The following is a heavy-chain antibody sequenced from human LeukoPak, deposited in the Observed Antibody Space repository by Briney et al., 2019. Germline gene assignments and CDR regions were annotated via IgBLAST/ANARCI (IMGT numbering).Heavy chain of an antibody. J-gene: IGHJ4*02. CDR1: GGSISSSSYY. D-gene: IGHD3-22*01. CDR2: IYYSGST. Sequence: SETLSLTCTVSGGSISSSSYYWGWLRQPPGTGLEWIGSIYYSGSTYYNPSLKSRVTISVDTSKNQFSLKLSSVTAADTAVYYCARDHDSSGYYAPQDYWGQGTLVTVSS. CDR3: ARDHDSSGYYAPQDY. V-gene: IGHV4-39*07.